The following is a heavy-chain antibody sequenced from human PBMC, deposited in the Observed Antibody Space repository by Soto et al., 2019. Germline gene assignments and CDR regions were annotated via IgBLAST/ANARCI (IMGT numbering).Heavy chain of an antibody. CDR1: GGSISSYY. V-gene: IGHV4-59*01. Sequence: SETLSLTCTVSGGSISSYYWSWIRQPPGKGLEWIGYIYYSGSTNYNPSLKSRVTISVDTSKNQFSLKLSSVTAADTAVYYCARDIMVRGVDFDYWGQGTLVTGSS. CDR2: IYYSGST. D-gene: IGHD3-10*01. CDR3: ARDIMVRGVDFDY. J-gene: IGHJ4*02.